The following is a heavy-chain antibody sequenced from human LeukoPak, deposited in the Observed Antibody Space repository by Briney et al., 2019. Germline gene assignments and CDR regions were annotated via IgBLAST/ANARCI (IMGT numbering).Heavy chain of an antibody. V-gene: IGHV4-59*01. CDR3: ARSGSSGYYYYYYGMDV. D-gene: IGHD3-22*01. CDR2: IYYSGST. J-gene: IGHJ6*02. CDR1: GGPISSYY. Sequence: SETLSLTCTVSGGPISSYYWSWIRQPPGKGLEWIGYIYYSGSTNYNPSLKSRVTISVDTSKNQFSLKLSSVTAADTAVYYCARSGSSGYYYYYYGMDVWGQGTTVTVSS.